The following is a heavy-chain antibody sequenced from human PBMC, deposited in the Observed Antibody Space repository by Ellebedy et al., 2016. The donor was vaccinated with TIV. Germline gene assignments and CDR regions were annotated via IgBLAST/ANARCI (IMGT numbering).Heavy chain of an antibody. J-gene: IGHJ4*02. CDR2: ISRLDDST. V-gene: IGHV3-23*01. CDR1: GFIFRNYV. D-gene: IGHD4-17*01. CDR3: AKDRDDDGDFVFDS. Sequence: GESLKISCSASGFIFRNYVMSWVRQAPGKGLKWVSGISRLDDSTYYADSVKGRFTTSRDNPKNTVYLQMNNLRAEDTGVYYCAKDRDDDGDFVFDSWGQGTLVIVS.